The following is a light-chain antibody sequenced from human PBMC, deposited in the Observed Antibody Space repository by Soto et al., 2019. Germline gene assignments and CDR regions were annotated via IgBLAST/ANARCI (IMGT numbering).Light chain of an antibody. CDR3: SSFTTTSTVL. Sequence: QSALTQPASVSGSLGQSITISCTGTSSDIGAYNYVSWYQQHPGKAPKVMIFEVSMRPSGVSNRFSGSKSGNMASLTISGLQAEDEGDYYCSSFTTTSTVLLGGGTKLTGL. V-gene: IGLV2-14*01. J-gene: IGLJ2*01. CDR2: EVS. CDR1: SSDIGAYNY.